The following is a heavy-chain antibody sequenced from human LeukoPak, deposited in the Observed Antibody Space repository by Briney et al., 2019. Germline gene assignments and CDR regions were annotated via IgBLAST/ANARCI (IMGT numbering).Heavy chain of an antibody. D-gene: IGHD4-17*01. V-gene: IGHV3-30*07. CDR3: ARDPTTATTPNYMDV. CDR1: GFTFSSYA. Sequence: GGSLRLSCAASGFTFSSYAMHWVRQAPGKGLEWVAVISYDGSNKYYADSVKGRFTISRDNSKNTLYLQMNSLRAEDTAVYYCARDPTTATTPNYMDVWGKGTTVTVSS. J-gene: IGHJ6*03. CDR2: ISYDGSNK.